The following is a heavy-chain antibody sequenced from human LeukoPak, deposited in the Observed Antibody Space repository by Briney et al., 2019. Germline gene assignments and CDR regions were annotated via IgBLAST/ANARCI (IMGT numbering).Heavy chain of an antibody. V-gene: IGHV3-23*01. CDR1: GFTFSSYA. CDR3: AKDLHGSGSAGN. CDR2: ISGSGGST. Sequence: PGGSLSLSCAASGFTFSSYAMSWVRQAPGKGLEWVSAISGSGGSTYYADSVKGRFTISRDNSKNTLYLQMNSRRAEDTAVYYCAKDLHGSGSAGNWGQGTLVTVSS. J-gene: IGHJ4*02. D-gene: IGHD3-10*01.